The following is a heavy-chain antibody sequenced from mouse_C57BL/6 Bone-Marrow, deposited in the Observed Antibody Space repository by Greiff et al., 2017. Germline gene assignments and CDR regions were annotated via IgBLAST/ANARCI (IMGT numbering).Heavy chain of an antibody. D-gene: IGHD2-5*01. CDR2: IDPSDSYA. J-gene: IGHJ2*01. V-gene: IGHV1-50*01. CDR3: ARSNYDY. Sequence: QVQLQQPGAELVKPGASVKLSCKASGYTFTSYWMQWVKQRPGQGLEWIGEIDPSDSYANYNQKFKGKATLTVDTSSSTAYMQLSSLTSEDSAVYDCARSNYDYWGQGTTLTVSS. CDR1: GYTFTSYW.